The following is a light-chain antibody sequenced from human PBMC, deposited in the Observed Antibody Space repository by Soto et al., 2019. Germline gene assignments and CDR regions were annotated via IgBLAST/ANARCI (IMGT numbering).Light chain of an antibody. CDR3: QQYNSYTWT. CDR2: KAS. J-gene: IGKJ1*01. Sequence: DIQMTQSPSTLSASVGDRVTITCRASQSISSWLAWYQQKPGKAPKLLIYKASSLQRGVPSRFSGSGSGTEFALTISSLKADDFANYYCQQYNSYTWTFGQGTKVEIK. CDR1: QSISSW. V-gene: IGKV1-5*03.